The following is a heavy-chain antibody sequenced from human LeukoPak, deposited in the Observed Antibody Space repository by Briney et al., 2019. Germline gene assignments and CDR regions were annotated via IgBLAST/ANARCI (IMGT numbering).Heavy chain of an antibody. Sequence: PGGSLRLSCAASGFTLSSYAMSWVRQAPGKGLEWVSSISGGNHIYYADSVKGRFTISRDNARNSLSLQMNALRAEDTAVYYCTREDCDNVRCYGASDAWGQGTLVTVSS. CDR3: TREDCDNVRCYGASDA. D-gene: IGHD2-2*01. CDR2: ISGGNHI. CDR1: GFTLSSYA. V-gene: IGHV3-21*06. J-gene: IGHJ5*02.